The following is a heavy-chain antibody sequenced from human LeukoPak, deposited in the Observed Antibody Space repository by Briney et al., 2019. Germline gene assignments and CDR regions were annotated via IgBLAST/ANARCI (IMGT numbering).Heavy chain of an antibody. V-gene: IGHV4-38-2*02. J-gene: IGHJ5*02. CDR2: IYHSGTT. Sequence: SETLSLTCTVSAYSLSDGWLWGWIRQPPGKGLEWIASIYHSGTTYFNPSLRSRVTMSVDTSKNQFSLKLTSVTAADTAVYYCTRLSHVAGAPKVSWFDPWGQGTLVTVSS. D-gene: IGHD2-15*01. CDR3: TRLSHVAGAPKVSWFDP. CDR1: AYSLSDGWL.